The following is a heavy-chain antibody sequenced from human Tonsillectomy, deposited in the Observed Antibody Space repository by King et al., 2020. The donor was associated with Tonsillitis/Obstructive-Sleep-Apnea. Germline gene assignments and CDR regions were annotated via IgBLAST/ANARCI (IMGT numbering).Heavy chain of an antibody. CDR2: ISHSGST. J-gene: IGHJ4*02. Sequence: VQLQQWGAGLLKPSETLSLTCAVYGGSFSGYFWSWIRQPPGRGLEWIGEISHSGSTNYNPSLKSRVIISVDTSRNTFSLKLISVTAADTAVYYCARGSEIVVVPAAPYYFDYWGQGTLVTVSS. CDR1: GGSFSGYF. D-gene: IGHD2-2*01. V-gene: IGHV4-34*01. CDR3: ARGSEIVVVPAAPYYFDY.